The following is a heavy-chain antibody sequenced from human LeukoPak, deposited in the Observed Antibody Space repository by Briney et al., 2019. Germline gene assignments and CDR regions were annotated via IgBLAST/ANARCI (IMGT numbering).Heavy chain of an antibody. Sequence: GASVKVSCKASGGTFSSYAISWVRQAPGQGLEWMGGIIPIFGTANYAQKFQGRVTITTDESTSTAYMELSSLRSEDTAVYYCARSPSARVGATFPSFDYWGQGTLVTVSS. D-gene: IGHD1-26*01. V-gene: IGHV1-69*05. CDR1: GGTFSSYA. CDR2: IIPIFGTA. CDR3: ARSPSARVGATFPSFDY. J-gene: IGHJ4*02.